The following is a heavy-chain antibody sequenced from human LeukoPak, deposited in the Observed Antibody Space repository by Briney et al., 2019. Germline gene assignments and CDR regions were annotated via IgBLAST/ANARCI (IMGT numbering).Heavy chain of an antibody. Sequence: SETLSLTCAVYGGSFSGYYWSWIRQPPGKGLEWIGEINHSGSTNYSPSLKSRVTISVDTSKNQFSLKLSSVTAADTAVYYCARAAGSWYLGWFDPWGQGTLVTVSS. CDR3: ARAAGSWYLGWFDP. CDR1: GGSFSGYY. CDR2: INHSGST. J-gene: IGHJ5*02. D-gene: IGHD6-13*01. V-gene: IGHV4-34*01.